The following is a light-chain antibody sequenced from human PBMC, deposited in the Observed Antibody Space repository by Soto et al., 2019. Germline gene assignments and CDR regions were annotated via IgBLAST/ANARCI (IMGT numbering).Light chain of an antibody. Sequence: DIQMTQSPSSLSASVGDRVTITCRASRGINNDLAWYQQKPGKGPSLLNYAASTLHSGAPSRFSGSGSGTDFTLTISSLQPEDVATYFCQKYNSAPWTFGQGTKVEIK. CDR2: AAS. J-gene: IGKJ1*01. V-gene: IGKV1-27*01. CDR1: RGINND. CDR3: QKYNSAPWT.